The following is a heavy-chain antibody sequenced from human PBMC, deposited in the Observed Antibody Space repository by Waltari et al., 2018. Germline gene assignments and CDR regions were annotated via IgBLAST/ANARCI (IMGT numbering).Heavy chain of an antibody. Sequence: QVQLVESVGGVVQPGRSLRLSCAASVFTFRSYGLHWVRQATGKGLECVAGISYDGSNKYYADSVKARFTISRDNYKNTLYLQMNSLRAEDTAVYYCAKEEYSSSAEGDYWGQGTLVTVSS. CDR3: AKEEYSSSAEGDY. CDR2: ISYDGSNK. CDR1: VFTFRSYG. J-gene: IGHJ4*02. D-gene: IGHD6-6*01. V-gene: IGHV3-30*18.